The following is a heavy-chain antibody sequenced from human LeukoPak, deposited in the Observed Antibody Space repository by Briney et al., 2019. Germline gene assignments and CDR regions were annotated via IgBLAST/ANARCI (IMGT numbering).Heavy chain of an antibody. CDR3: AKDRCSNGIGCLYYYMDV. V-gene: IGHV3-30*02. CDR1: RFSFSSYG. CDR2: LQYHRTNV. Sequence: GGSLRLSCAASRFSFSSYGMHWVRQAPGKGLECVAYLQYHRTNVQYADSVRGRFTISRDNSKNILYLQMNSLRAEDTAVYYCAKDRCSNGIGCLYYYMDVWGKGTMVTISS. J-gene: IGHJ6*03. D-gene: IGHD2-8*01.